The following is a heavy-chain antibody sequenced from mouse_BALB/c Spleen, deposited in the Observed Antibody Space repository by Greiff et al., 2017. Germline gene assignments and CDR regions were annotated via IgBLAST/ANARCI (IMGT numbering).Heavy chain of an antibody. CDR2: ISNGGGST. Sequence: EVQVVESGGGLVQPGGSLKLSCAASGFTFSSYTMSWVRQTPEKRLEWVAYISNGGGSTYYPDTVKGRFTISRDNAKNTLYLQMSSLKSEDTAMYYCARPLITTDAMDYWGQGTSVTVSS. D-gene: IGHD2-4*01. CDR3: ARPLITTDAMDY. V-gene: IGHV5-12-2*01. CDR1: GFTFSSYT. J-gene: IGHJ4*01.